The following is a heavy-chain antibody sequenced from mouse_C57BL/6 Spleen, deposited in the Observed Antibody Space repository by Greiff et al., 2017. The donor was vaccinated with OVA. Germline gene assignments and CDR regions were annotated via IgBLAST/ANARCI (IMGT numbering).Heavy chain of an antibody. Sequence: EVQGVESGGDLVKPGGSLKLSCAASGFTFSSYGMSWVRQTPDKRLEWVATISSGGSYTYYPDSVKGRFTISRDNAKNTLYLQMSSLKSEDTAMYYCAGDYIYWGQGTTLTVSS. CDR3: AGDYIY. CDR2: ISSGGSYT. J-gene: IGHJ2*01. D-gene: IGHD2-12*01. V-gene: IGHV5-6*01. CDR1: GFTFSSYG.